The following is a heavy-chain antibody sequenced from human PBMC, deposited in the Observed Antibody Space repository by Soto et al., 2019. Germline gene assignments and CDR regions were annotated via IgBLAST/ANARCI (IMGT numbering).Heavy chain of an antibody. J-gene: IGHJ4*02. CDR3: AKVLSGTYFDDSDY. D-gene: IGHD3-22*01. CDR2: ISAHNGNT. Sequence: QVQLVQSGAEVKKPGASVMLSCKASGYTFNKHASMWVRQARGQGLEWMGWISAHNGNTNSAPQFQGRRTMTTDISTSTAYMELRSLRSDDTAVYYCAKVLSGTYFDDSDYWGQGPMVTVSS. V-gene: IGHV1-18*01. CDR1: GYTFNKHA.